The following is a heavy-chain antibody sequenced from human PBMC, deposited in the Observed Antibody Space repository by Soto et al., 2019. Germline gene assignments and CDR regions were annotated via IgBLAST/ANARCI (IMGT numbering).Heavy chain of an antibody. Sequence: GSGPTLVNPTQTLTLTCTFSGFSLSTSGVGVGWIRQPPGKALEWLALIYWDDDKRYSPSLKSRLTITKDTSKNQVVLTMTNMDPVDTATYYCAHIKQCLSSGWTPFCYWGQGTLVTVSS. CDR1: GFSLSTSGVG. CDR3: AHIKQCLSSGWTPFCY. J-gene: IGHJ4*02. CDR2: IYWDDDK. V-gene: IGHV2-5*02. D-gene: IGHD6-19*01.